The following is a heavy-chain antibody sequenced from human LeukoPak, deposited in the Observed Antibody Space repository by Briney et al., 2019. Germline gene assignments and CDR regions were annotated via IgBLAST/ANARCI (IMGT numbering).Heavy chain of an antibody. J-gene: IGHJ6*01. CDR3: ARGSQPLYYYGVDV. CDR1: VAPIRGSF. CDR2: IYYSGTTSVST. Sequence: PSETLPLTSMSPVAPIRGSFSTGTGQPPAQGLEWIGHIYYSGTTSVSTNCNPSLKSRVTISVDTSKNQFSLQVRSLSAAHTAACFCARGSQPLYYYGVDVWGEGTTVTVSS. V-gene: IGHV4-59*12.